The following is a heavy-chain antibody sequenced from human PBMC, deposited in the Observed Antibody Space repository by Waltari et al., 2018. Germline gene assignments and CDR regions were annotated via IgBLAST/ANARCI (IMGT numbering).Heavy chain of an antibody. Sequence: QVQLVESGGGVVQPGRSLRLSCRTSGFAFNIYTLHWVRQAPGKGLEWVALISHDGSNRYYADSVKGRFTISRDDSQSTLYLQMDSLNSDDTGVYYCARDSRRGVVVRVFWGQGTLVTVSS. CDR3: ARDSRRGVVVRVF. J-gene: IGHJ4*02. CDR1: GFAFNIYT. D-gene: IGHD2-15*01. CDR2: ISHDGSNR. V-gene: IGHV3-30-3*01.